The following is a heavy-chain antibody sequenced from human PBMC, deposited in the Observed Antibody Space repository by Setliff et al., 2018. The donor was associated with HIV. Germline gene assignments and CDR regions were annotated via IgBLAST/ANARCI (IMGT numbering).Heavy chain of an antibody. V-gene: IGHV4-39*01. Sequence: PSETLSLTCTVSGGSISSSSYYWGWIRQPPGKGLEWLGSTYYSGSTYYNPSHKSRVTISVDTAKNQFSLKLGSVTAADTAVYYCARRQQLWLLYAFDIWGQGTMVTVS. J-gene: IGHJ3*02. CDR1: GGSISSSSYY. CDR2: TYYSGST. D-gene: IGHD5-18*01. CDR3: ARRQQLWLLYAFDI.